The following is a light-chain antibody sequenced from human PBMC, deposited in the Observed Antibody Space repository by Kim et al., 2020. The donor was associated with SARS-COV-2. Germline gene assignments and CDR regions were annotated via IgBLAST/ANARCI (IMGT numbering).Light chain of an antibody. CDR2: DVI. J-gene: IGLJ2*01. V-gene: IGLV2-14*01. Sequence: QSALTQPASVSGSPGQSITISCTGTYSDIGGYNYVSWYQQHPGKAPKLMIYDVIKRPSGVSNRFSGSKSGNTASLTISGLLAEDEADYYCTSYTSSSAYVYVLFGGGTQLTVL. CDR1: YSDIGGYNY. CDR3: TSYTSSSAYVYVL.